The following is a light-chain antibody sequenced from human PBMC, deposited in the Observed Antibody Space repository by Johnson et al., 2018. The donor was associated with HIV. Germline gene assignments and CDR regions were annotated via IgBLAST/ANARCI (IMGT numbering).Light chain of an antibody. Sequence: QSVLTQAPSVSAAPGQKVTISCSGSSSNIGNNYVSWYQQVPGTAPKLLIYDNDKRPSGIPDRFSASKSGTSATLGITGLQPGEEADYYCGTWDSSLSAGVFGSGTKVTVL. J-gene: IGLJ1*01. CDR2: DND. CDR3: GTWDSSLSAGV. V-gene: IGLV1-51*01. CDR1: SSNIGNNY.